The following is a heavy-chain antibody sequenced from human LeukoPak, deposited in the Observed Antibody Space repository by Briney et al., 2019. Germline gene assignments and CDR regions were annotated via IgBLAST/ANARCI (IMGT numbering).Heavy chain of an antibody. CDR2: ILTNGNT. D-gene: IGHD2-15*01. CDR1: GGSINGYF. J-gene: IGHJ4*02. CDR3: ARSARVEPGTGYYFDS. V-gene: IGHV4-4*07. Sequence: SETLSLTCTVSGGSINGYFWSWMRQPAGKGLEWIGRILTNGNTDYNPSLNSRVTMSMDTSRNQFSLKLRSVSAADTAVYYCARSARVEPGTGYYFDSWGRGTLVTVSS.